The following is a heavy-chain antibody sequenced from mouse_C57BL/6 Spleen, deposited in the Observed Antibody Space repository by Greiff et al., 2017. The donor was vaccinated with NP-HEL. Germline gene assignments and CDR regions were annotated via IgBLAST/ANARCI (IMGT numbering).Heavy chain of an antibody. CDR1: GFTFSDYG. CDR2: ISSGSSTV. Sequence: EVQVVESGGGLVKPGGSLKLSCAASGFTFSDYGMHWVRQAPEKGLEWVVYISSGSSTVYYADTVKGRFTISRDTAKNTRFRQMTSRRSEDTAMYYCARGDVGFDYWGQGTTLTVSS. V-gene: IGHV5-17*01. D-gene: IGHD3-3*01. CDR3: ARGDVGFDY. J-gene: IGHJ2*01.